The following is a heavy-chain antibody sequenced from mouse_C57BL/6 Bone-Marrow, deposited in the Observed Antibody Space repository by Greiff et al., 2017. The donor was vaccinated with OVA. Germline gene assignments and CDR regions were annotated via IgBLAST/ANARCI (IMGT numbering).Heavy chain of an antibody. D-gene: IGHD3-2*02. CDR3: ARQLRLPYYFDY. CDR2: INSYGGST. CDR1: EYDFPSHD. J-gene: IGHJ2*01. V-gene: IGHV5-2*01. Sequence: EVKLVESWGGLVQPGESLKLSRESNEYDFPSHDISWVRKTPEKRPELVAAINSYGGSTYYPDTMERRFIISRDNTKKTLYLQMRSLSSEDTALYYCARQLRLPYYFDYWGQGTTLTVSS.